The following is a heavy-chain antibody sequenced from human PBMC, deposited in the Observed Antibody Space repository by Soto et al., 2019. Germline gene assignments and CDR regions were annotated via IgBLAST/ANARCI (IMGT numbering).Heavy chain of an antibody. J-gene: IGHJ6*02. V-gene: IGHV3-30*02. D-gene: IGHD3-3*01. Sequence: GGSLRLSCAASGFTFSSYGMHWVRQAPGKGLEWVAVIWYDGSNKYYADSVKGRFTISRDNSKNTLYLQMNSLRAEDTAVYYCAKDNAIFGVVLHPFMDVWGQGTTVTVSS. CDR1: GFTFSSYG. CDR3: AKDNAIFGVVLHPFMDV. CDR2: IWYDGSNK.